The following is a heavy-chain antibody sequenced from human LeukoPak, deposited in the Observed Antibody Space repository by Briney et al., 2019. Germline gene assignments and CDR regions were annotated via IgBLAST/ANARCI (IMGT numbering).Heavy chain of an antibody. CDR2: IHADGVGT. J-gene: IGHJ4*02. CDR3: GKGRVSE. CDR1: GFPFNTQD. D-gene: IGHD6-19*01. V-gene: IGHV3-23*01. Sequence: GGSLRLSCAASGFPFNTQDMRWVRQVPGKGLEWVSSIHADGVGTFYADSVRGRFTISRDNSKNTLDLQMNSLRVEDTAVYYCGKGRVSEWGQGTLVTVSS.